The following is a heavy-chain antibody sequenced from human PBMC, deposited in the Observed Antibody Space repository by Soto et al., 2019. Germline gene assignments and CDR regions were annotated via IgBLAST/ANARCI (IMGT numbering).Heavy chain of an antibody. CDR1: GYTFTEFY. Sequence: QVHLVQSGPEMKKPGATVKVSCKTSGYTFTEFYIHWMRQVPGRGLEWMGWINARNDGTKFAEKFKAALTMTTAPSISTSYMELSSLTFDDTAVYYCARRLGGGGDYFYGMDVWGQGTAVTVSS. CDR3: ARRLGGGGDYFYGMDV. J-gene: IGHJ6*02. V-gene: IGHV1-2*02. CDR2: INARNDGT. D-gene: IGHD3-16*01.